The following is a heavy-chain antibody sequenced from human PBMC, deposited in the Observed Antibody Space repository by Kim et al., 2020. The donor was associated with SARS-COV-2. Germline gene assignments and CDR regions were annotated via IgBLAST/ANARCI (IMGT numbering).Heavy chain of an antibody. Sequence: GGSLRLSCAASGFTFSSYSMNWVRQAPGKGLEWVSSISSSSSYIYYADSVKGRFTISRDNAKNSLYLQMNSLRAEDTAVYYCARGRDGYNVFARSFDYWGQGTLVTVSS. D-gene: IGHD5-12*01. CDR1: GFTFSSYS. J-gene: IGHJ4*02. CDR3: ARGRDGYNVFARSFDY. V-gene: IGHV3-21*01. CDR2: ISSSSSYI.